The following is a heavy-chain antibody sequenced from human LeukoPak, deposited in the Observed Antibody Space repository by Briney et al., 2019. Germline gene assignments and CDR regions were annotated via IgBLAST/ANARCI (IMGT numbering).Heavy chain of an antibody. CDR2: ISGSGGST. D-gene: IGHD5-18*01. CDR3: AKDLLVGGYSYGPLDY. V-gene: IGHV3-23*01. Sequence: GGSLRLSCAASGFTFSSYAMSWVRQAPGKGLEWVSAISGSGGSTYYADSVTGRFTISRDNSKNTLYLQMNSLRAEDTAVYYCAKDLLVGGYSYGPLDYWGQGTLVTVSS. CDR1: GFTFSSYA. J-gene: IGHJ4*02.